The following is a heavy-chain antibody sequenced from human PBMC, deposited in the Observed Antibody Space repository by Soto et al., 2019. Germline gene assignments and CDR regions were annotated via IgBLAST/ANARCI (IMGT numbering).Heavy chain of an antibody. CDR2: IFYSGST. D-gene: IGHD2-21*01. CDR1: GGSISTSRSY. Sequence: QLQLLESGPGLVKASETLSLTCNVSGGSISTSRSYWAWIRQPPGKGLEWLANIFYSGSTYYNPSLASRVTGSVDTSKNEFSLKLRSVTAADTAVYYCASQPTTGDTDLWFDPWGQGTLVTVSS. CDR3: ASQPTTGDTDLWFDP. J-gene: IGHJ5*02. V-gene: IGHV4-39*01.